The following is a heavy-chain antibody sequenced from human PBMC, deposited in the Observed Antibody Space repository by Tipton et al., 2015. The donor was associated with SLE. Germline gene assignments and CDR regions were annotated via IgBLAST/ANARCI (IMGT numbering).Heavy chain of an antibody. CDR1: GFTFSSYS. V-gene: IGHV3-21*01. CDR2: ISSSSSYI. J-gene: IGHJ4*02. Sequence: SLRLSCAASGFTFSSYSMNWVRQAPGKGLEWVSSISSSSSYIYYADSVKGRFTISRDNAKNSLYLQMNSLRAEDTAVYYCARGPRFYCSGTSCYVGYWGQGTLVTVSS. D-gene: IGHD2-2*01. CDR3: ARGPRFYCSGTSCYVGY.